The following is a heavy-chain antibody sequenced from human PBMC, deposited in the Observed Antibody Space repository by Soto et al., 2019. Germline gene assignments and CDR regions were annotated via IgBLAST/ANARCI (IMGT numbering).Heavy chain of an antibody. Sequence: PSDTLSLTGTDSGCSTNSRSEKRSWIRQPPGKGLEWIGSVYYSGSTHDNPSLQSRVIISVDTSRNQFSLNLISVTAADTAVYYCARGTGTTSYFDYGGQGTMVTVSS. CDR3: ARGTGTTSYFDY. CDR2: VYYSGST. V-gene: IGHV4-39*01. D-gene: IGHD1-7*01. J-gene: IGHJ4*02. CDR1: GCSTNSRSEK.